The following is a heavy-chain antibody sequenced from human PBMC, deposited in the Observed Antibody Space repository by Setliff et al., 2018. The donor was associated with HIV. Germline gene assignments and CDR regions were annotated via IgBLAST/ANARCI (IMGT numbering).Heavy chain of an antibody. D-gene: IGHD3-10*01. V-gene: IGHV1-2*02. Sequence: ASVKVSCKASGYSFTTFDVNWVRQATGQGLEWMGWISPNNGDTNIPQRFRGRVTMTRDTSINTAYMELSRLRSDDTAVYYCARDRRYYCARRNDYYYYMDVWGAGTTVTVSS. J-gene: IGHJ6*03. CDR3: ARDRRYYCARRNDYYYYMDV. CDR2: ISPNNGDT. CDR1: GYSFTTFD.